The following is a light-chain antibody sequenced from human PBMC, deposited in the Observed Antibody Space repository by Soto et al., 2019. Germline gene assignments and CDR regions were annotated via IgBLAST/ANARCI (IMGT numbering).Light chain of an antibody. CDR1: QSIDSW. J-gene: IGKJ1*01. V-gene: IGKV1-5*03. CDR3: QQYSSYSAVT. Sequence: DIQMTQSPSTLSASVGDRVTITCRASQSIDSWLAWYQQKPGKTPNLLIYEASSLESGVPSRFSGSGSGTEFTLTTSSLQPDDFATYYCQQYSSYSAVTFGQGTKVEIK. CDR2: EAS.